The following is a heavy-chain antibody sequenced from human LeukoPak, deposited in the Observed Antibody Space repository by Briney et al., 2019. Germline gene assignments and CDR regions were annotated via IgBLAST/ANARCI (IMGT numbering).Heavy chain of an antibody. CDR1: GFTFSSYT. CDR3: VRGGGPSYKYNAFDI. J-gene: IGHJ3*02. V-gene: IGHV3-48*04. Sequence: GGSLRLSCAASGFTFSSYTMNWVRQAPGKGLEWVAYITNSGSTIDYADSVKGRFTISRDNARNSLYLQMSSLRAEDTAVYYCVRGGGPSYKYNAFDIWGQGTMVTVSS. D-gene: IGHD2-15*01. CDR2: ITNSGSTI.